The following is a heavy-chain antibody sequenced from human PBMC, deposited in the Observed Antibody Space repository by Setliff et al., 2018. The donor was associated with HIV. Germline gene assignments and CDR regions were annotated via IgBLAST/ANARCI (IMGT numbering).Heavy chain of an antibody. Sequence: SETLSLTCNVSGGSINSRAHYWGWMRQPPGKGLEWIGSIFYSGINYYNPSLEGRITLSIDLSKNQFSLKLTSVTAADSALYFCVRQSGSFLYVDPWGQGTQVTVSS. CDR3: VRQSGSFLYVDP. CDR2: IFYSGIN. V-gene: IGHV4-39*01. J-gene: IGHJ5*02. D-gene: IGHD1-26*01. CDR1: GGSINSRAHY.